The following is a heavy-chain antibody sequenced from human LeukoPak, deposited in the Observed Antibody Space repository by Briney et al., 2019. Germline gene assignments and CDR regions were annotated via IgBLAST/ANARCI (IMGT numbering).Heavy chain of an antibody. Sequence: PSETLSLTCTVSGGSNSGYYWSWIRQPPGKGLEWIAYIYYSGSTNYNPSLKSRVTISVDTSKNQFSLKVHSVTAADTAVYYCARSSTWYYFDYWGQGTLVTVSS. J-gene: IGHJ4*02. V-gene: IGHV4-59*01. CDR1: GGSNSGYY. D-gene: IGHD6-13*01. CDR3: ARSSTWYYFDY. CDR2: IYYSGST.